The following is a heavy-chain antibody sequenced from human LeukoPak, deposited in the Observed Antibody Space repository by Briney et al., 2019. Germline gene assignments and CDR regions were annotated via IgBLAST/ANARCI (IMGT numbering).Heavy chain of an antibody. CDR2: TNNDGSNT. D-gene: IGHD6-13*01. J-gene: IGHJ1*01. V-gene: IGHV3-74*01. CDR3: SAAGNYEYFQH. CDR1: GFTFSSYW. Sequence: PGGSLRLSCAASGFTFSSYWIHWVRQAPGKGLVWISRTNNDGSNTIYADSVKGRFTVSRDNAKNTLYLQMNSLRGEDTAVYYCSAAGNYEYFQHWGQGTLVTVSS.